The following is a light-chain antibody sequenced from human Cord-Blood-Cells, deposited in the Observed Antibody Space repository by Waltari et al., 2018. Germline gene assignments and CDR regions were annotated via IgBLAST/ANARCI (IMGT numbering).Light chain of an antibody. CDR3: QSYDSSLSGYV. CDR1: SSNIGAGYD. V-gene: IGLV1-40*01. CDR2: GNS. J-gene: IGLJ1*01. Sequence: QSVLTQPPSVSGAPGQRVTISCTGSSSNIGAGYDVHWYQQLPGTAPKPLIYGNSSRPSGVHDRFSGSKSGTSASLAITGLQAEDEADYYCQSYDSSLSGYVFGTGTKVTVL.